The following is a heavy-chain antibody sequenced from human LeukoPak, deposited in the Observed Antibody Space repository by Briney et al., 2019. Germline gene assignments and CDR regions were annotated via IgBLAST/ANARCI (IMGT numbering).Heavy chain of an antibody. CDR1: GFSFDDYG. CDR2: IKQDGSEK. J-gene: IGHJ4*02. Sequence: HAGGSLRLSCAASGFSFDDYGMSWVRQAPGKGLEWVANIKQDGSEKYYVDSVKGRFTISRDNAKNSLYLQMNSLRAEDTAVYYCARGGIAAATTFDYWGQGTLVTVSS. V-gene: IGHV3-7*01. CDR3: ARGGIAAATTFDY. D-gene: IGHD6-13*01.